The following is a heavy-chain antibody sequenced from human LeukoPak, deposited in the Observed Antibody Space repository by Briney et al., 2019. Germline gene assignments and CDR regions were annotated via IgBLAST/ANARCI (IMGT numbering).Heavy chain of an antibody. Sequence: GGSLRLSCAASGFSFSSYSMNWVRQAPGKGLEWVSYISISGKNMYYADSVKGRFTVSRDNAKNSLYLQMNSLRDEDTAVYYCARGAVQGVTSLFDFWGQGTLVTVSS. D-gene: IGHD3-10*01. CDR2: ISISGKNM. J-gene: IGHJ4*02. CDR1: GFSFSSYS. CDR3: ARGAVQGVTSLFDF. V-gene: IGHV3-48*02.